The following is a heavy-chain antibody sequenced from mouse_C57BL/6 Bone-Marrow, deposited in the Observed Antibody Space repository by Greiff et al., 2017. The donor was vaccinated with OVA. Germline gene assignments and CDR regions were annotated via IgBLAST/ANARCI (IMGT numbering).Heavy chain of an antibody. CDR2: ISNGSSNI. CDR3: ARRRYFDV. Sequence: EVKLMESGGGLVKPGGSLKLSCAASGFTFSDYGMHWVRQTPEKGLEWVAYISNGSSNIYYADTVKGRFTISRDNAKNTLFLQMTSLRSEDTAMXYCARRRYFDVWGTGTTVTVSS. CDR1: GFTFSDYG. V-gene: IGHV5-17*01. J-gene: IGHJ1*03.